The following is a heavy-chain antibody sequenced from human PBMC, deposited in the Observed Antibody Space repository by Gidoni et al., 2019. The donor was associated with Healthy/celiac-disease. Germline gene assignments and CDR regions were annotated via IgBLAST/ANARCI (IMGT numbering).Heavy chain of an antibody. D-gene: IGHD1-7*01. CDR3: ASSELRGGSIFDY. CDR2: IIPILGIA. CDR1: GGTFSSYT. J-gene: IGHJ4*02. V-gene: IGHV1-69*02. Sequence: QVQLVQSGAEVKKPGSSVKVSCKASGGTFSSYTISWVRQAPGQGLEWMGRIIPILGIANYAQKFQGRVTITADKSTSTAYMELSSLRSEDTAVYYCASSELRGGSIFDYWGQGTLVTVSS.